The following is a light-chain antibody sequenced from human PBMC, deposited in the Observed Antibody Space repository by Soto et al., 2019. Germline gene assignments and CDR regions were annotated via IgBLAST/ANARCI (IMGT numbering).Light chain of an antibody. CDR3: QQYNSFSRT. CDR1: QSISSW. J-gene: IGKJ1*01. CDR2: KAS. V-gene: IGKV1-5*03. Sequence: DIQMTQSPSSLSASVGDRVTITCRASQSISSWLAWYQQKPGKAPNLLIYKASTLKSGVPSRFSGSGSGTEFTLTISGLQPDDVATYYCQQYNSFSRTFGQGTKVEIK.